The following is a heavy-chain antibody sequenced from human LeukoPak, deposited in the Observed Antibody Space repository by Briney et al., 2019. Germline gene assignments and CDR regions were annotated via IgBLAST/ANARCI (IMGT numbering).Heavy chain of an antibody. CDR2: IYYSGST. CDR1: GGTISSYY. Sequence: WETLTLTCTVSGGTISSYYRNWIRQPPGKGLEWIGYIYYSGSTNYNPALKSRVTISIDTSKNQFSLKLSSVTAVNTAVYYCVRDSGSYYFDYWGQGTLVTVSS. D-gene: IGHD1-26*01. CDR3: VRDSGSYYFDY. J-gene: IGHJ4*02. V-gene: IGHV4-59*12.